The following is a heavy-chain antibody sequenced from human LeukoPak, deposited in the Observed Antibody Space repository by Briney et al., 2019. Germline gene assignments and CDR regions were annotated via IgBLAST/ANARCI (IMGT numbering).Heavy chain of an antibody. D-gene: IGHD1-26*01. V-gene: IGHV4-34*10. CDR1: GGSFSGYY. CDR2: IYHSGTT. Sequence: SETLSLTCAVYGGSFSGYYWSWIRQPPGKGLEWMGYIYHSGTTYYNPSLKSRITMSVDTSKNQFSLRLTSVTAADTAVYYCATGRFYFDYWGQGTLVTVSS. CDR3: ATGRFYFDY. J-gene: IGHJ4*02.